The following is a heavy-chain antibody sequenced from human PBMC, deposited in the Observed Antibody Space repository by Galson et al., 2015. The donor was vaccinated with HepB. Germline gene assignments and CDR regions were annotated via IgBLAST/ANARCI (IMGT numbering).Heavy chain of an antibody. D-gene: IGHD6-19*01. V-gene: IGHV3-48*01. CDR2: ISSSSQTI. CDR3: ARDGGSGWDLVTHYYYMDV. Sequence: SLRLSCAASGFTFSSSGMNWVRQAPGKGLEWVSYISSSSQTIYYGDSVKGRFTISRDNAKSSLYLQMNGLRAEDTAIYYCARDGGSGWDLVTHYYYMDVWGKGTTVTVS. CDR1: GFTFSSSG. J-gene: IGHJ6*03.